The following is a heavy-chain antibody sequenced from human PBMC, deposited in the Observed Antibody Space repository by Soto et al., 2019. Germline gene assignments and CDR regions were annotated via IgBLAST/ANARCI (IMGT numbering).Heavy chain of an antibody. J-gene: IGHJ5*02. D-gene: IGHD1-26*01. V-gene: IGHV3-30*18. Sequence: QVQLVESGGGVVRPGRSLRLSCSASGFIFSDYAMHWVRQAPGKGMEWVAVILFDGNKKYYADSVKGRFTISRDNSKNTLYLQMNSLRAEDTAVYYCAKDGSXTISGSYLSSWGQGSLVTVSS. CDR3: AKDGSXTISGSYLSS. CDR2: ILFDGNKK. CDR1: GFIFSDYA.